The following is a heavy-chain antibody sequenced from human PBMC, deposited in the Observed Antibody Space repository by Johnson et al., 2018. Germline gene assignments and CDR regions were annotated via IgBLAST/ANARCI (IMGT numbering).Heavy chain of an antibody. J-gene: IGHJ6*03. V-gene: IGHV3-30*03. CDR2: ISSDGSNK. CDR1: GITFSSYD. Sequence: QVQLVESGGGLVQRGGSLRLSCAASGITFSSYDMYWDRQATGKGLEWVAVISSDGSNKYYADSVKGRFTVSGDNSKSTLYLQMNSLRAEDTAVYYWARVDSPYYYYYMDVWGKGTTVTVSS. CDR3: ARVDSPYYYYYMDV.